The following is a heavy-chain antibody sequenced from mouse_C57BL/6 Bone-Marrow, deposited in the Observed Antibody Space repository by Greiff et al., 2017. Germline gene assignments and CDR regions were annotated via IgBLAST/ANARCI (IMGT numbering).Heavy chain of an antibody. CDR1: GFTFSSYG. V-gene: IGHV5-6*01. J-gene: IGHJ2*01. CDR3: ARHKAAQATVANYFDY. CDR2: ISSGGSYT. D-gene: IGHD3-2*02. Sequence: EVKLMESGGDLVKPGGSLKLSCAASGFTFSSYGMSWVRQTPDKRLEWVATISSGGSYTYYPDSVKGRFTISRDNAKNTLYLQMSSLKSEDTAMYYCARHKAAQATVANYFDYWGQGTTLTVSS.